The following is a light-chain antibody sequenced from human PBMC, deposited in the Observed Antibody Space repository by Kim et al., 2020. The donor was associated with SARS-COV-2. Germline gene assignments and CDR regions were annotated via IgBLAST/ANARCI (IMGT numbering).Light chain of an antibody. J-gene: IGKJ4*01. CDR3: QQYNDWPLT. V-gene: IGKV3-15*01. CDR1: QSVGSK. CDR2: AAS. Sequence: VDPGERATLSCRASQSVGSKLAWYQHKSGQSPRVLIYAASARATGISDRVSGSGSGTEFTLTISSLQSEDFALYYCQQYNDWPLTFGGGTKGDIK.